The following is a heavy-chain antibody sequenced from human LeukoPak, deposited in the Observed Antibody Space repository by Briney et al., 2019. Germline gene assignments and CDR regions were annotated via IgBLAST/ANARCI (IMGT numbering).Heavy chain of an antibody. D-gene: IGHD4-17*01. CDR3: AKQRMTTVTHDY. Sequence: AGGSLRLSCAASGFTFSSYAMSWVRQAPGKGLEWVSAISGSGGSTYYADPVKGRFTISRDNSKNTLYLQMNSLRAEDTAVYYRAKQRMTTVTHDYWGQGTLVTVSS. J-gene: IGHJ4*02. V-gene: IGHV3-23*01. CDR2: ISGSGGST. CDR1: GFTFSSYA.